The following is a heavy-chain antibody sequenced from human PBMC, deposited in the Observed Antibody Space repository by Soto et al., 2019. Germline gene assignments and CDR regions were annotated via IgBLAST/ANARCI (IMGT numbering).Heavy chain of an antibody. D-gene: IGHD1-7*01. Sequence: EVQLVESGGGVVQPGGSLRLSCAASGFTVSTSWMHWVRQGPGKGLVWVSHIDTVESITTYADSVKGRFAISRDNAKNXLYLQMTSLRADDTAVYYCVRSHCAGGTCYGGFDPWGQGTLVTVSS. J-gene: IGHJ5*02. CDR2: IDTVESIT. CDR3: VRSHCAGGTCYGGFDP. V-gene: IGHV3-74*01. CDR1: GFTVSTSW.